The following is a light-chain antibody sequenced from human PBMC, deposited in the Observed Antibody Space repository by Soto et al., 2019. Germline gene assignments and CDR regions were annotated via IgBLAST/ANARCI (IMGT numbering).Light chain of an antibody. Sequence: DIQMTHSPSSLSASVGATVTITCWASQSISSYLNWYQQKPGQAPKLIIYAASNLYTGVPSRFSGSRSGTEFTLTISSLQPEDFASYYCLQDYGDSWTLGQGTKVDIK. CDR2: AAS. J-gene: IGKJ1*01. V-gene: IGKV1-39*01. CDR3: LQDYGDSWT. CDR1: QSISSY.